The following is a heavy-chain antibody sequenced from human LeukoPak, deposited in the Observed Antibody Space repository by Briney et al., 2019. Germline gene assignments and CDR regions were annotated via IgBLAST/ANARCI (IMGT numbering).Heavy chain of an antibody. CDR2: IWQEGSKK. Sequence: EPGESLTLSCAPSGLTFSSHGMHCVRQAPGKGLEWVAFIWQEGSKKYYAASVKGRFTISRDNSDNTLYLQMNSMRAEDTAVSYCASVYCSGGSCQRGGYYDSSGYNAFDIWGQGTMVTVSS. D-gene: IGHD2-15*01. CDR1: GLTFSSHG. V-gene: IGHV3-33*01. CDR3: ASVYCSGGSCQRGGYYDSSGYNAFDI. J-gene: IGHJ3*02.